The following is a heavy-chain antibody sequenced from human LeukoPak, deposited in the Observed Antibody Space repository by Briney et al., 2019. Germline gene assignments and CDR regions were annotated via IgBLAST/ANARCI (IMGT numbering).Heavy chain of an antibody. CDR1: GGSVSSHTYY. V-gene: IGHV4-61*01. D-gene: IGHD2-15*01. Sequence: KPSETLSLTCTVSGGSVSSHTYYWGWIRQSPGKGLEWIGSIYYSGSTNYNPSLESRVTISVDTSKNQFSLKVSSVTAADTAVYYCARARGGSSWSGDFQHWGQGTLVTISS. CDR3: ARARGGSSWSGDFQH. J-gene: IGHJ1*01. CDR2: IYYSGST.